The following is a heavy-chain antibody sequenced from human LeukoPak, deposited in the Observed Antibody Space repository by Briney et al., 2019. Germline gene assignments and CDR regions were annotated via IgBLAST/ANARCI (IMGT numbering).Heavy chain of an antibody. Sequence: SETLSLTCTVSGGSVSSYYWTWIRQPPGKGLEWIGCIYYSGSTNYNPSLKSRVTISIDTSKNQFSLKLSSVTAADTAVYFCAGRIAAAGTDVFDIWGQGTMVTVSS. D-gene: IGHD6-13*01. CDR1: GGSVSSYY. J-gene: IGHJ3*02. CDR2: IYYSGST. CDR3: AGRIAAAGTDVFDI. V-gene: IGHV4-59*02.